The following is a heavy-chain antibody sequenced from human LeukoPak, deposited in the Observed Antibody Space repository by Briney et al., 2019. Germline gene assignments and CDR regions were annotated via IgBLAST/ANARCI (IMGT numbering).Heavy chain of an antibody. D-gene: IGHD2-2*01. CDR2: INQDESDK. CDR3: ARDSGYCSSTGCYVHYFDY. CDR1: GFIFSSYT. J-gene: IGHJ4*02. V-gene: IGHV3-7*01. Sequence: PGGSLRLSCAASGFIFSSYTVHWVRQAPGKGLEWVGWINQDESDKQYVDSVKGRFTISRDNAKNSIYLQMNSLRAEDTAVYYCARDSGYCSSTGCYVHYFDYWGQGTLVTVSS.